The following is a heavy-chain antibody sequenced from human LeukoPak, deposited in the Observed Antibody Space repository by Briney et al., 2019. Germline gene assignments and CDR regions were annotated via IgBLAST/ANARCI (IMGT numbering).Heavy chain of an antibody. CDR2: ISSNGGST. D-gene: IGHD1-26*01. CDR3: ARGPGSGSYHYYFDC. J-gene: IGHJ4*02. CDR1: GFAFSSYA. V-gene: IGHV3-64*01. Sequence: PGGSLRLSCAASGFAFSSYAMHWVRQAPGKGLEYVSAISSNGGSTYYANSVKGRLTISRDNSKNTLYLQMGSLRAEDMAVYYCARGPGSGSYHYYFDCWGQGTLVTVSS.